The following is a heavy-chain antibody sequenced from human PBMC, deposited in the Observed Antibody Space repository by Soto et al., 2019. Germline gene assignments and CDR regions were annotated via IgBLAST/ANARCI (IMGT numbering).Heavy chain of an antibody. V-gene: IGHV1-18*04. D-gene: IGHD2-21*02. Sequence: QVQLVQAGAEVKKPGASVTVSCKASGYVFSSYGITWVRQAPGQGLEWMGWSSIYHHYSHSAQTFQGRGTMTTDTSTTPACRERSSLPSRDAAVFYSATSRTASGIHDCGQPPAVTVSS. CDR1: GYVFSSYG. J-gene: IGHJ6*01. CDR2: SSIYHHYS. CDR3: ATSRTASGIHD.